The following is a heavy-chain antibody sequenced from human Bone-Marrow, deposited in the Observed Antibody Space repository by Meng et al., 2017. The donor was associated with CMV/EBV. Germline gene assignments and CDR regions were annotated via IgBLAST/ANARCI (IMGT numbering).Heavy chain of an antibody. CDR3: VRGLQAYCNRTSCPFDS. CDR1: GFTFSMYD. V-gene: IGHV3-13*01. D-gene: IGHD2-2*01. J-gene: IGHJ4*02. CDR2: IGTLGDT. Sequence: GGSLRLSCAASGFTFSMYDMHWVRQVPGKGLEWVSSIGTLGDTYCPDSVRGRFTISRENAKNSLFLQMNSLRVGDTAVYYCVRGLQAYCNRTSCPFDSWGQETLVTVSS.